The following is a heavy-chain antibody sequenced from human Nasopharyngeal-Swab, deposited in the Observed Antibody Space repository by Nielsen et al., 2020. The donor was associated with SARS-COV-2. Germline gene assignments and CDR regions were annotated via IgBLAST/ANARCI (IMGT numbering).Heavy chain of an antibody. Sequence: WIRQPPGMGLEWIGSIYYSGSTYYNPSLKSRVTISVDTSKNQFSLKLSSVTAADTAVYYCAGHERRWLQLRISWFGPWGQGTLVTVSS. CDR3: AGHERRWLQLRISWFGP. CDR2: IYYSGST. V-gene: IGHV4-39*01. J-gene: IGHJ5*02. D-gene: IGHD5-24*01.